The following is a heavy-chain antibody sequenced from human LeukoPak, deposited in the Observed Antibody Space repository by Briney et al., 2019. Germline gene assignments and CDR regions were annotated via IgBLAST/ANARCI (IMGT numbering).Heavy chain of an antibody. Sequence: SETLSLTCTVSGXSISGYFGSWIRQPPGKGPEWIGYIHSNGSSSHNPSLKSRLTISVDTSKNQFCLKLSSVTAADTAVYYCARYCSGENCYSRSYDYWGQGTPVTVSS. CDR2: IHSNGSS. D-gene: IGHD2-15*01. J-gene: IGHJ4*02. CDR3: ARYCSGENCYSRSYDY. CDR1: GXSISGYF. V-gene: IGHV4-59*01.